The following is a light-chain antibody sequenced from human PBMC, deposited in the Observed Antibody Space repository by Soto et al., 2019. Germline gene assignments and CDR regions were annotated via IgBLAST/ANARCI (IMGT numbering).Light chain of an antibody. CDR1: SSDVGGYNY. CDR2: EVN. V-gene: IGLV2-8*01. J-gene: IGLJ1*01. CDR3: SSYAGSNKV. Sequence: QSVLTQPPSASGSPGQSVTISCTGTSSDVGGYNYVSWYQQHPGKAPKHIIYEVNKRPSGVPDRFSGSKSGNTASLAVSGLQVEDEADYYCSSYAGSNKVFGTGTKLTVL.